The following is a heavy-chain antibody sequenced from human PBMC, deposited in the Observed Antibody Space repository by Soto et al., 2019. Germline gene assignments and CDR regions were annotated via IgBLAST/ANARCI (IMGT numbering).Heavy chain of an antibody. D-gene: IGHD1-1*01. Sequence: GASVKVSCKASGFTFTNSALQWVRQARGQLLECIVWIVVGSGNTNSXXKFQERVXXTRDMSTSTVXMVLSXLASEDTAVYFCAAHDTTPFIWAPGPLVTGSS. CDR2: IVVGSGNT. V-gene: IGHV1-58*01. CDR1: GFTFTNSA. CDR3: AAHDTTPFI. J-gene: IGHJ4*02.